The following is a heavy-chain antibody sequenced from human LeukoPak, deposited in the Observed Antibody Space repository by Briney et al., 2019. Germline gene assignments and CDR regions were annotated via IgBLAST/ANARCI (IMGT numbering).Heavy chain of an antibody. Sequence: SETLSLTCAVYGASFSGYYWSWIRQSSGKGLEWIGEINQRGSTNYNPSLKSRVTISVDTSKNQFSLKLSSVTAADTAVYYCARDLIREFDPWGQGTLVTVSS. V-gene: IGHV4-34*01. CDR3: ARDLIREFDP. J-gene: IGHJ5*02. CDR1: GASFSGYY. CDR2: INQRGST.